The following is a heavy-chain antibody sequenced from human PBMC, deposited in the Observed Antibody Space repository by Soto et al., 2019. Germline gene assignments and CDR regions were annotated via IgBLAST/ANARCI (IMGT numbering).Heavy chain of an antibody. V-gene: IGHV3-33*01. D-gene: IGHD4-17*01. CDR3: ARDMSFVYGALDT. J-gene: IGHJ3*02. CDR1: GFTFSSYG. CDR2: IWYDGGNK. Sequence: QVQLVESGGGVVQPGRSLRLSCAASGFTFSSYGMHWARQGPGKGLEWVAVIWYDGGNKVYADSVKGRFTITKDNSKNTLYLQMNSLRAEDTAVYYCARDMSFVYGALDTWGQGTMVTLSS.